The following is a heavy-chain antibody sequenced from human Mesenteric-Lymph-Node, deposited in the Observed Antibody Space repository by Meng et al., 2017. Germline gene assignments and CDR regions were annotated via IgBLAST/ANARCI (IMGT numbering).Heavy chain of an antibody. CDR2: IYYSGST. CDR3: ARHVGYSYAYYSDY. Sequence: QGQRQESGPGLGKPWETRARTGTVSGGSSSSSYWSWMRQPPGKGLEWIGYIYYSGSTNYNPSLKSRVTISVDTSKNQFSLKLSSVTAADTAVYYCARHVGYSYAYYSDYWCQGTLVTVSS. J-gene: IGHJ4*02. V-gene: IGHV4-59*08. CDR1: GGSSSSSY. D-gene: IGHD5-18*01.